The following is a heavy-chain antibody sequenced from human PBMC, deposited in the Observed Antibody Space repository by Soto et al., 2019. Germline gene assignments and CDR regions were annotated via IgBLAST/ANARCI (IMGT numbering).Heavy chain of an antibody. V-gene: IGHV2-5*01. CDR3: AHRHSGWYPFDY. D-gene: IGHD6-19*01. Sequence: QITLKESGPTLVRPTQTLTLTCAFSGFSLSTSVLGVGWIRQPPGKALEWLALIYWNDDKRYSPSLNARRTITKDTYKTQVVLTVTNMDPGDTATYYCAHRHSGWYPFDYWGQGTLVTVSS. CDR1: GFSLSTSVLG. CDR2: IYWNDDK. J-gene: IGHJ4*02.